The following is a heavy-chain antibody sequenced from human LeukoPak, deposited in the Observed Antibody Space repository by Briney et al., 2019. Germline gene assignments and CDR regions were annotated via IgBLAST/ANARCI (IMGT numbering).Heavy chain of an antibody. CDR1: GFTFSSYA. V-gene: IGHV3-23*01. J-gene: IGHJ4*02. D-gene: IGHD3-3*01. CDR2: ISGSGGST. CDR3: AKDPGYYDFWSGDQMEVVY. Sequence: PGGSLRLSCAASGFTFSSYAMSWVRQAPGKGLEWVSAISGSGGSTYYADSVKGRFTISRDNSKNTLYLQMNSLRAEDTAVYYCAKDPGYYDFWSGDQMEVVYWGQGTLVTVSS.